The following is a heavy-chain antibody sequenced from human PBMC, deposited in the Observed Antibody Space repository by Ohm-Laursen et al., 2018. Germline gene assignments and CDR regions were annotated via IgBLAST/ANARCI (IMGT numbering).Heavy chain of an antibody. D-gene: IGHD6-13*01. J-gene: IGHJ6*02. CDR1: GYTFTSYG. CDR2: ISAYNGNT. Sequence: SVKVSCKASGYTFTSYGISWVRQAPGQGLEWMGWISAYNGNTNYAQKLQGRVTMTTDTSTSTAYMELRSLRSDDTAVYYCARDVGIAAAGTGGVFDYYYGMDVWGQGTTVTVSS. CDR3: ARDVGIAAAGTGGVFDYYYGMDV. V-gene: IGHV1-18*01.